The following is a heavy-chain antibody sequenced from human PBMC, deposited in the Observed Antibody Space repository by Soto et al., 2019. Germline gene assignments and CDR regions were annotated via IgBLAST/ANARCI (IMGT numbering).Heavy chain of an antibody. V-gene: IGHV4-59*01. CDR3: ARTYCSGGSCYLED. CDR1: GGSISSYY. D-gene: IGHD2-15*01. J-gene: IGHJ4*02. Sequence: QVQLQESGPGLVKPSETLSLTCTVSGGSISSYYWSWIRQPPGKGLEWIGYIYYSGSTNYNPSLKSRVTISVDTSKNQFSLKLSSVTAADTAVYYCARTYCSGGSCYLEDWGQGTLATVSS. CDR2: IYYSGST.